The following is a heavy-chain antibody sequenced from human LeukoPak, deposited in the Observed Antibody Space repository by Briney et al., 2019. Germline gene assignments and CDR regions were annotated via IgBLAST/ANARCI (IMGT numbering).Heavy chain of an antibody. D-gene: IGHD1-26*01. Sequence: PSETLSLTCTVSGGSLSSGDYYWSWIRQPPGKGLEWLGYIYYSGSTYYNPSLKSRVTISVDTSKNQFSLKLSSVTAADTAVYYCARAGATRTDDAFDIWGQGTMVTVSS. J-gene: IGHJ3*02. CDR3: ARAGATRTDDAFDI. CDR1: GGSLSSGDYY. V-gene: IGHV4-30-4*08. CDR2: IYYSGST.